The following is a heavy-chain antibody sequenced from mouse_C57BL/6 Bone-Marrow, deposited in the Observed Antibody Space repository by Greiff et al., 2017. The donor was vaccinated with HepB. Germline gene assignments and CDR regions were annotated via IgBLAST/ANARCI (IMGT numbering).Heavy chain of an antibody. CDR1: GYTFTSYW. V-gene: IGHV1-55*01. Sequence: VQLQQPGAELVKPGASVKMSCKASGYTFTSYWITWVKQRPGQGLEWIGDIYPGSGSTNYNEKFKSKATLTVDTSSSTAYMQLSSLTSEDSAVYDCARSPYSKAWFAYWGQGTRVTVSA. D-gene: IGHD2-5*01. CDR3: ARSPYSKAWFAY. J-gene: IGHJ3*01. CDR2: IYPGSGST.